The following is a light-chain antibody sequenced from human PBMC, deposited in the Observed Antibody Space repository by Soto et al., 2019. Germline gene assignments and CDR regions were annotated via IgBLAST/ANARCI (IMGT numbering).Light chain of an antibody. CDR2: EGN. CDR1: SSDIGSYNL. V-gene: IGLV2-23*03. CDR3: WSYAGSTTFVV. Sequence: QSALTQPASVSGSPGQSITISCTGDSSDIGSYNLVSWYQQHPGKVRKLIIYEGNKRPSGVSIHFSGSKSGDTASLTISGLQPEGEADYYCWSYAGSTTFVVFGGGTKLTVL. J-gene: IGLJ2*01.